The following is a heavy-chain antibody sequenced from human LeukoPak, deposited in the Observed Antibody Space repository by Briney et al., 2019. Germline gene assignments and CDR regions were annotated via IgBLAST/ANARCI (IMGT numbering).Heavy chain of an antibody. Sequence: ASVKVSCKASGYTFTGYYMHWVRQAPGQGLEWMGWINPNSGGTNYAQKFQGRVTMTRDTSISTAYMELSRLRSDDTAVYYCARDAGYSYGRGAFDIWGQGTMVTVSS. CDR3: ARDAGYSYGRGAFDI. CDR1: GYTFTGYY. CDR2: INPNSGGT. V-gene: IGHV1-2*02. D-gene: IGHD5-18*01. J-gene: IGHJ3*02.